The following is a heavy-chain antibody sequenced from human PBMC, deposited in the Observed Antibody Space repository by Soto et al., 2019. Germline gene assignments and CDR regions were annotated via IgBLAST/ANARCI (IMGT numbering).Heavy chain of an antibody. J-gene: IGHJ6*02. CDR1: GFTFSSYG. D-gene: IGHD2-15*01. CDR3: AKDLYLARILGWYYYYYYGMDV. Sequence: QPGGSLRLSCAASGFTFSSYGMHWVRQAPGKGLEWVAVISYDGSNKYYADSVKGRFTISRDNSKNTLYLQMNSLRAEDTAVYYCAKDLYLARILGWYYYYYYGMDVWGQGTTVTVSS. V-gene: IGHV3-30*18. CDR2: ISYDGSNK.